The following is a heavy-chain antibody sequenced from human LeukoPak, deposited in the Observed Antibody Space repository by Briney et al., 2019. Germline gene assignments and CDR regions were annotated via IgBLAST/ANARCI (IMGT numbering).Heavy chain of an antibody. CDR3: ARGGCGYDYPCYFDY. V-gene: IGHV4-34*01. CDR1: GGSLSGCY. Sequence: SETLSLTCAVYGGSLSGCYWSWIRQPPGKGLEWIGEINHSGSTNYNPSLKNRVTISVDTSKNQFSLKLSSVTAADTAVYYCARGGCGYDYPCYFDYWGQGTLVTVSS. J-gene: IGHJ4*02. CDR2: INHSGST. D-gene: IGHD5-12*01.